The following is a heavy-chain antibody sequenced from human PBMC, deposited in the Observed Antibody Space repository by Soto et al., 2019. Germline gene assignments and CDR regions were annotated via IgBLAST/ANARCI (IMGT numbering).Heavy chain of an antibody. J-gene: IGHJ6*02. CDR1: GGTFSSYA. V-gene: IGHV1-69*13. CDR2: IIPIFGTA. D-gene: IGHD2-21*01. Sequence: SVKVSCKASGGTFSSYAISWVRQAPGQGLEWMGGIIPIFGTANYAQKFQGRVTITADESTSTAYMELSSLRSEDTAVYYCARDEYCGGDCFYGMDVWGQGTTVTVSS. CDR3: ARDEYCGGDCFYGMDV.